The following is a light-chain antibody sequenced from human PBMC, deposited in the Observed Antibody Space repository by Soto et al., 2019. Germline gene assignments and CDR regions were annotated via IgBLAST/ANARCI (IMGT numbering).Light chain of an antibody. V-gene: IGKV1-5*03. CDR2: KAS. Sequence: DIQMTQSPSTLSGSVGDRVTITCRASQTISSWLAWYQQKPGKAPKVLIYKASTLKSGVPSRFSGSGSGTELTITISSLQPEDFATYYCQQYNSYPWTFGQGTKVVIK. J-gene: IGKJ1*01. CDR3: QQYNSYPWT. CDR1: QTISSW.